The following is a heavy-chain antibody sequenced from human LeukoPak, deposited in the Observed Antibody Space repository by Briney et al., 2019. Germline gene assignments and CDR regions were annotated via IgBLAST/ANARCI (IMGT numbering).Heavy chain of an antibody. CDR3: TTGTGEKY. Sequence: NPGGSLRLSCAASGFTFSDAWMSWVRQAPGKGREWVGRIKSKIDGGTTDYAAPVKGRFTISRNDTENTLYLQMNSLKAEDTAVYYCTTGTGEKYWGQGTLVTVSS. V-gene: IGHV3-15*01. D-gene: IGHD7-27*01. CDR2: IKSKIDGGTT. CDR1: GFTFSDAW. J-gene: IGHJ4*02.